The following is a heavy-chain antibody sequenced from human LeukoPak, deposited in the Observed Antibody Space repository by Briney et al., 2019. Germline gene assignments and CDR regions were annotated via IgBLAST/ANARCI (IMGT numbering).Heavy chain of an antibody. CDR1: GGSISSDGCY. Sequence: SQTLSLTCTVSGGSISSDGCYWGWIRQHPGKGLEWIGHIDYSGSTYYNPSLKSRVTISVDTSKNQFSLKLTSVTAADTAVYYCARSRSGYYGDVDYWGQGTLVTVSS. V-gene: IGHV4-31*03. J-gene: IGHJ4*02. D-gene: IGHD3-3*01. CDR2: IDYSGST. CDR3: ARSRSGYYGDVDY.